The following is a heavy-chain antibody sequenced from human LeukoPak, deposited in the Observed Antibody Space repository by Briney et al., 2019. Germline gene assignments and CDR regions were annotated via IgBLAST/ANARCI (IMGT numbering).Heavy chain of an antibody. V-gene: IGHV4-61*02. D-gene: IGHD4-11*01. CDR2: FYTGGST. Sequence: PSETLSLTCTVSGGSIGSGTYYWTWLRQPAGKGLEWIARFYTGGSTNYNPSLRSRVSISLDMSKNQFSLKMSSVTAADTAVYYCVRVPTTVDNYYMDVWGKGTTVTVSS. J-gene: IGHJ6*03. CDR3: VRVPTTVDNYYMDV. CDR1: GGSIGSGTYY.